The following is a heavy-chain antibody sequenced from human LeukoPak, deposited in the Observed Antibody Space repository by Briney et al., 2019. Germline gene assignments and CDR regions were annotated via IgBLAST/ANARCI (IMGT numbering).Heavy chain of an antibody. J-gene: IGHJ4*02. D-gene: IGHD6-6*01. CDR1: GFTFSSYW. CDR2: IKQDGSEK. CDR3: ARDPIEYSSSSTFDY. V-gene: IGHV3-7*01. Sequence: GGSLRLSCAASGFTFSSYWMSWVRQAPGKGLEWVANIKQDGSEKYYVDSVKGRFTISRDSAKNSLYLQMNSLRAEDTAVYYCARDPIEYSSSSTFDYWDQGTLVTVSS.